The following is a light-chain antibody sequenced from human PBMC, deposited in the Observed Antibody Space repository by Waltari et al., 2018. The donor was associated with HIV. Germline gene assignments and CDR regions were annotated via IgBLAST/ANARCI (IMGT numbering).Light chain of an antibody. CDR1: SGAILPFTS. CDR2: DVT. V-gene: IGLV2-14*03. J-gene: IGLJ1*01. CDR3: LAYTPRGTYV. Sequence: QSALPQPASVSGSPGQSIALSCTSTSGAILPFTSFSWYLHVPGKAPRLIIYDVTQRPSGISHRFSGFESGAAASLMIFGLQSEDEGDYYCLAYTPRGTYVFGSGT.